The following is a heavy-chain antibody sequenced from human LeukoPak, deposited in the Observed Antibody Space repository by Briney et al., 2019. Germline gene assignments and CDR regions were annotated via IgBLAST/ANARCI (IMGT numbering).Heavy chain of an antibody. J-gene: IGHJ1*01. CDR1: GYTFTAYY. D-gene: IGHD1-14*01. Sequence: ASVTVSRKASGYTFTAYYIHWVRQAPGQGREWMGWINPNSGGTNYAQKFQGRVTITRDTSISTAYMELSSLRSEDTAVYYCATILLRTQRAEYFQHWGQGTLVTVSS. CDR3: ATILLRTQRAEYFQH. V-gene: IGHV1-2*02. CDR2: INPNSGGT.